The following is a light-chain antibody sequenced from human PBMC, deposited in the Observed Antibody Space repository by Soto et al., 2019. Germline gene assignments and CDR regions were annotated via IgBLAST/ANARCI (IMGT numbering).Light chain of an antibody. V-gene: IGLV2-14*01. CDR1: SSDVGGYNY. CDR2: DVS. Sequence: QSVLTQPASVSGSPGQSITISCTGNSSDVGGYNYVSWYQQHPGKAPKLMIYDVSNRPSGVSNRFSGSKSGNTASLTISGLQAEDEADYYCSSYTSSSSLAFGTGTKVTVL. J-gene: IGLJ1*01. CDR3: SSYTSSSSLA.